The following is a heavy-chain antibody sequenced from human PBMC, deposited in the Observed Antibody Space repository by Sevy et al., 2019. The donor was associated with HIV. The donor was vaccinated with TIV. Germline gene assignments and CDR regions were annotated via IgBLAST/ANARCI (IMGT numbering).Heavy chain of an antibody. J-gene: IGHJ2*01. CDR2: ISGSGGST. D-gene: IGHD3-16*01. CDR1: GFTFSSYA. CDR3: AKEVRGPGQSRGGGYFDL. Sequence: GGSLRLSCAASGFTFSSYAMSWVRQAPGKGLEWVSAISGSGGSTYYADSVKGRFTISRDNSKNTLYLQMNSLRAEDRAVFYCAKEVRGPGQSRGGGYFDLWGRGTLVTVSS. V-gene: IGHV3-23*01.